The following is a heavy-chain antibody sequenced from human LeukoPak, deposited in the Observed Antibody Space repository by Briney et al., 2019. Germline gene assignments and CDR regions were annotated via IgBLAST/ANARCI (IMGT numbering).Heavy chain of an antibody. J-gene: IGHJ4*02. D-gene: IGHD2-21*02. V-gene: IGHV3-20*04. CDR2: INWNGDTT. Sequence: GGSLRLSCSASGVTFDDYGMSWVRQAPGKGLEWVSGINWNGDTTGYADSVKGRFTISRDNAKNSLYLQMNSLRAEDTAVYYCARSPQTSRLYYFDYWGQGTLVTVSS. CDR3: ARSPQTSRLYYFDY. CDR1: GVTFDDYG.